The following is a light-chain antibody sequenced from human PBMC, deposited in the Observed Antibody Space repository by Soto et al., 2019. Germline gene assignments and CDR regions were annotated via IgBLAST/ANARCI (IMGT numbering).Light chain of an antibody. CDR2: DAS. J-gene: IGKJ4*01. V-gene: IGKV3-11*01. Sequence: EIVLTQSPATLSLSPGERATLSCRASQSVSSSLAWYQQKPGQAHRLLIYDASNRATGIPAGFSGSGSGTDFTLPISSLEPADFPVYYCQQRSNWPPLSFGGWTKGEIK. CDR3: QQRSNWPPLS. CDR1: QSVSSS.